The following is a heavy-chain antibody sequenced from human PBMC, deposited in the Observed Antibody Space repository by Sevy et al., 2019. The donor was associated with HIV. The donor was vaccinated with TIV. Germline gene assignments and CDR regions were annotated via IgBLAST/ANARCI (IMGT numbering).Heavy chain of an antibody. CDR3: ARELRFLAGNWFDP. CDR1: GYTFTSYA. D-gene: IGHD3-3*01. J-gene: IGHJ5*02. V-gene: IGHV1-3*01. Sequence: ASVKVSCKASGYTFTSYAMHWVRQAPGQRLEWMGWINAGNGNTKYSQKFQGRVTITKEKSASKAYMELSSLGSEDTAVYYCARELRFLAGNWFDPWGQGTLVTVSS. CDR2: INAGNGNT.